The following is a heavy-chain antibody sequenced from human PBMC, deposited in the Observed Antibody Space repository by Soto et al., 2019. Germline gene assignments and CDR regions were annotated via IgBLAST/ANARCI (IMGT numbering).Heavy chain of an antibody. CDR3: ARATIAVATARDYYYYGMDV. CDR2: TYYRSKWYN. D-gene: IGHD6-19*01. CDR1: GDSVSSNSAA. Sequence: PSQTLSLTCAISGDSVSSNSAAWNWIRQSPSRGLEWLGRTYYRSKWYNDYAVSVKSRITINPDTSKNQFPLQLNSVTPEDTAVYYCARATIAVATARDYYYYGMDVWGQGTTVTVS. J-gene: IGHJ6*02. V-gene: IGHV6-1*01.